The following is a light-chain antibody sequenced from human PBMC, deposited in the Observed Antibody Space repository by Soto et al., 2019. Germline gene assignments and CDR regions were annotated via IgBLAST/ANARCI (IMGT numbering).Light chain of an antibody. CDR3: HQYGSSPMYT. Sequence: EIVLTQSPGTLSLSPGERATLSCRASQSVSSSYLALYQQKPGQAPRLLIYGASSRATGIPDRFSGSGSGTDFTLTISRLEPDDFAVYYCHQYGSSPMYTFGQGTKLEIK. V-gene: IGKV3-20*01. J-gene: IGKJ2*01. CDR1: QSVSSSY. CDR2: GAS.